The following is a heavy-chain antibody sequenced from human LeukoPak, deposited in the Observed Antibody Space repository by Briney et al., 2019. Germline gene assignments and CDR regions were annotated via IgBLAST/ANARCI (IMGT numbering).Heavy chain of an antibody. D-gene: IGHD3-22*01. CDR3: ARDSGYYYDSSGYYISGYFDY. CDR1: GFTFSRYW. Sequence: PGGSLRLSCAASGFTFSRYWMSWVRQAPGKGLEWVANIKQDGSEKYYVDSVKGRFTISRDNAKNSLYLQMNSLRAEDTAVYYCARDSGYYYDSSGYYISGYFDYWGQGTLVTVSS. CDR2: IKQDGSEK. V-gene: IGHV3-7*01. J-gene: IGHJ4*02.